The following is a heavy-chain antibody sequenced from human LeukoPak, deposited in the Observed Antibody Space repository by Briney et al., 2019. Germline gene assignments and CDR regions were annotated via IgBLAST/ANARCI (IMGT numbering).Heavy chain of an antibody. CDR1: EFTFSSYA. J-gene: IGHJ4*02. CDR3: ARDDEPPVGKMTQKSPFDY. D-gene: IGHD1-14*01. V-gene: IGHV3-23*01. CDR2: ISGSGGST. Sequence: GGSVRLSCAASEFTFSSYAMNWVRQAPGKGLEWVSGISGSGGSTYYADSVKGRFTISRDNSKNTLYLQMNSLRAEDTAVYYCARDDEPPVGKMTQKSPFDYWGQGTLVTVSS.